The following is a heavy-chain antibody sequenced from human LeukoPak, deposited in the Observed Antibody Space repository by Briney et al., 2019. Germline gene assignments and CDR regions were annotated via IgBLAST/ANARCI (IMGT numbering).Heavy chain of an antibody. CDR3: ARVGGDFWSGYQTNWFDP. CDR1: GGSISSYY. Sequence: SETLSLTCTVSGGSISSYYWSWLRQPPGKGLEWIGYIYYSGSTNYNPSLKSRVTISVDTSKNQFSLKLSSVTAADTAVYYCARVGGDFWSGYQTNWFDPWGQGTLVTVSS. V-gene: IGHV4-59*01. CDR2: IYYSGST. D-gene: IGHD3-3*01. J-gene: IGHJ5*02.